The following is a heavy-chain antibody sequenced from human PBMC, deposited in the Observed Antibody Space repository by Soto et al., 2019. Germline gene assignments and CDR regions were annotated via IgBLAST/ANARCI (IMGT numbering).Heavy chain of an antibody. CDR1: GGTFSSYA. CDR3: ARMKVRGYSYGDEIDY. Sequence: QVQLVQSGAEVKKPGSSVKVSCKASGGTFSSYAISWVRQAPGQGLEWMGGIIPIFGTANYAQKFQGRVTITADKSTSTAYRELSSLRSEDTAVYYCARMKVRGYSYGDEIDYWGQGTLVTVSS. J-gene: IGHJ4*02. V-gene: IGHV1-69*06. CDR2: IIPIFGTA. D-gene: IGHD5-18*01.